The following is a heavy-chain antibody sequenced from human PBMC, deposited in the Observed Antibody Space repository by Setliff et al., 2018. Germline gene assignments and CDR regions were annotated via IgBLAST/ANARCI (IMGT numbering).Heavy chain of an antibody. J-gene: IGHJ4*02. CDR1: EFTLSTYW. CDR3: AASAGIWFRELPDY. V-gene: IGHV3-74*01. CDR2: INSDGSTT. Sequence: GGSLRLSCAASEFTLSTYWIHWVRQAPRKGLVWVSRINSDGSTTTYADSVKGRFTISRDNGKNTVYLQMNSLRAEDTAVYYCAASAGIWFRELPDYWGQGTLVTVSS. D-gene: IGHD3-10*01.